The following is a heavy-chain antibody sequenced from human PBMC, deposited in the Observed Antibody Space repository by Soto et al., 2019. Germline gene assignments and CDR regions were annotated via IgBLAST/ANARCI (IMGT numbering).Heavy chain of an antibody. CDR1: GYTFTSFG. Sequence: QVQLAQSGGEVKKPGASVKVSCKASGYTFTSFGIGWVRQAPGQGLEYMGWITVSNGNPNYAPKFQDRVTMTVDTPTSTAYMELRSLICDDTAMYYCARWLQLRPLEYWGQGTLVTVSS. V-gene: IGHV1-18*01. CDR3: ARWLQLRPLEY. J-gene: IGHJ4*02. CDR2: ITVSNGNP. D-gene: IGHD1-7*01.